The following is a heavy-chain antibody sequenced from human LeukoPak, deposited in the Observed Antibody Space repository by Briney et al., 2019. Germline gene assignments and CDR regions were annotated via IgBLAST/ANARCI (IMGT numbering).Heavy chain of an antibody. CDR1: GFTFSSYA. D-gene: IGHD3-9*01. CDR3: AKDLYYDILTGSAFDY. CDR2: ISGSGGST. J-gene: IGHJ4*02. Sequence: GGSLRLSYAASGFTFSSYAMSGVRQAPGKGLEGVSAISGSGGSTYYADSVKGRFTISRDNSKNTLYLQMNSLRAEDTAVYYCAKDLYYDILTGSAFDYGGQGTLVTVSS. V-gene: IGHV3-23*01.